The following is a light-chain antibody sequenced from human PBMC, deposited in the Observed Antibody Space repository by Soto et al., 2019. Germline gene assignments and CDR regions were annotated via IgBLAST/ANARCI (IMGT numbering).Light chain of an antibody. V-gene: IGLV2-14*01. J-gene: IGLJ3*02. CDR1: NSDVGSHNF. CDR2: EGT. Sequence: QSALTQPASVSGSPGQSITISCTGTNSDVGSHNFVSWYQQLPGKAPKLLIYEGTNRPSGTSNRFSGSKSANTASLTISGLQDEDEADYCCCSFTNSILVFGGGTKLTVL. CDR3: CSFTNSILV.